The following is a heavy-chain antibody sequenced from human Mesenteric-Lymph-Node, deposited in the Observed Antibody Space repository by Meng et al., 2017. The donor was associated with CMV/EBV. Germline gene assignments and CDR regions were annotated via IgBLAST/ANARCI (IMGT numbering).Heavy chain of an antibody. Sequence: GGSLRLSCTASGFTFNNYGMNWVRQAPGKGLEWVSSISSSSSYIYYADSVKGRFTISRDNAKNSLYLQMNSLRAEDTAVYYCARDSGSNRFDYWGQGTLVTVSS. D-gene: IGHD1-14*01. J-gene: IGHJ4*02. CDR2: ISSSSSYI. CDR1: GFTFNNYG. V-gene: IGHV3-21*01. CDR3: ARDSGSNRFDY.